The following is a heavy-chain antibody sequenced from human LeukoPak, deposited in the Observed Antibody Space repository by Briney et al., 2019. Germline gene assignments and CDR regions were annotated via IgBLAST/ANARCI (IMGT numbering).Heavy chain of an antibody. V-gene: IGHV3-30*18. D-gene: IGHD1-14*01. CDR1: GFTFSSYG. CDR2: ISYDGSNK. J-gene: IGHJ4*02. Sequence: PGGSLRLSCAASGFTFSSYGMHWVRQAPGKGLEWVAVISYDGSNKYYADSVKGRFTISRDNSKNTLYLQMNSLRAEDTAVYYCAKAGAPAGYYFDYWGQGTLVTVSS. CDR3: AKAGAPAGYYFDY.